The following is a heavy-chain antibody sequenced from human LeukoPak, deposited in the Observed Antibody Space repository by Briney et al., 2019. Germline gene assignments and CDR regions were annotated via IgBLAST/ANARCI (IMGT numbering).Heavy chain of an antibody. D-gene: IGHD4-17*01. CDR2: IYTSGST. J-gene: IGHJ4*02. CDR1: VGSISSGSYY. CDR3: ARINVYGDSIDY. V-gene: IGHV4-61*02. Sequence: SQTLSLTCTVSVGSISSGSYYWSWIRQPAGTGLEWIGRIYTSGSTNYNPSLKSRVTISVATSKNQFSLKLSSVTAADTAVYYCARINVYGDSIDYWGQGTLVTVSS.